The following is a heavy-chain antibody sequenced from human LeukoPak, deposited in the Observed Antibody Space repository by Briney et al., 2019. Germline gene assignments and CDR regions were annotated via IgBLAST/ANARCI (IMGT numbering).Heavy chain of an antibody. V-gene: IGHV4-39*01. J-gene: IGHJ6*02. D-gene: IGHD3-22*01. CDR1: GGSISSSSYY. CDR2: IYYSGST. Sequence: PSETLSLTCTVSGGSISSSSYYWGWIRQPPGKGLEWIGSIYYSGSTYYNPPLKSRVTISVDTSKNQFSLKLSSVTAADTAVYYCARHDKYYYGMDVWGQGTTVTVSS. CDR3: ARHDKYYYGMDV.